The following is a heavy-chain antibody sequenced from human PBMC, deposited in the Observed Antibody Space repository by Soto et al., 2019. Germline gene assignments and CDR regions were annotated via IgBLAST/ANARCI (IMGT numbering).Heavy chain of an antibody. Sequence: GGSLRLSCAASGFTFSSYGMHWVRQAPGKGLEWVAAITSDRSNIYYTDSVKGRFTISRDNAKNSLYLQMNSLRAEDTAVYYCARDGTFGYTSGWSWFDPWGQGTLVTVSS. V-gene: IGHV3-21*01. CDR3: ARDGTFGYTSGWSWFDP. CDR2: ITSDRSNI. D-gene: IGHD6-19*01. CDR1: GFTFSSYG. J-gene: IGHJ5*02.